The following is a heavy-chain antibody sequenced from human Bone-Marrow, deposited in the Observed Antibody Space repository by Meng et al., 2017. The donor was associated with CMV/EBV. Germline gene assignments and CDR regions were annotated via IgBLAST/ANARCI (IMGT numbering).Heavy chain of an antibody. CDR2: ISYDGSNK. CDR1: GFTFSSYG. V-gene: IGHV3-30*19. J-gene: IGHJ4*02. D-gene: IGHD2-21*01. CDR3: AKSGVAILNY. Sequence: GESLKISCAASGFTFSSYGRHWVRQAPGKGLEWVAVISYDGSNKYYADSVKGRFTISRDNSKNTLYLQMNSLRAEDTAVYYCAKSGVAILNYWGQGTLVTVSS.